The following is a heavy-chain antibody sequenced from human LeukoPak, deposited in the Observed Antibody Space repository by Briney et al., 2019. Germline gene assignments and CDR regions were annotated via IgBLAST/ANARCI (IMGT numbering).Heavy chain of an antibody. CDR3: TTPNDYIFCYDY. J-gene: IGHJ4*02. CDR1: GFTFSNYA. D-gene: IGHD4-11*01. CDR2: ISYDGSYK. Sequence: GGSLRLSCAASGFTFSNYAMHWVRQAPGKGLEWVAVISYDGSYKDYADSVKGRFTISRDNSKNTLYLQMNSLRAEDTAVYYCTTPNDYIFCYDYWGQGTLVTVSS. V-gene: IGHV3-30*04.